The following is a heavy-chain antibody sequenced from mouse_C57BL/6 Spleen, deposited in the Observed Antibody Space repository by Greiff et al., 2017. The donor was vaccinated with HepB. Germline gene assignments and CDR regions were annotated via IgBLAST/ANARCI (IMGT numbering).Heavy chain of an antibody. J-gene: IGHJ1*03. V-gene: IGHV1-53*01. CDR3: ARQIYYGSSDWYFDV. Sequence: QVQLQQPGTELVKPGASVKLSCKASGYTFTSYWMHWVKQRPGQGLEWIGNINPSNGGTNYNEKFKSKATLTGDKSSSTAYMQLSSLTSEDSAVYYCARQIYYGSSDWYFDVWGTGTTVTVSS. CDR1: GYTFTSYW. D-gene: IGHD1-1*01. CDR2: INPSNGGT.